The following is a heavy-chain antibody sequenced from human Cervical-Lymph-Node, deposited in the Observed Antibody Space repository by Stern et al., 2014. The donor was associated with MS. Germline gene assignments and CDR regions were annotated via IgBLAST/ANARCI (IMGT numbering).Heavy chain of an antibody. CDR3: ARDSRAAFDY. CDR1: GGSISSYY. Sequence: QVQLQESGPGLVKPSETLSLTCTVSGGSISSYYWSWIRQPPGKGLEWIGYIYYSGSTNYNPSLKSRVTISVDTSKNQFSLKLSSVTAADTAVYYCARDSRAAFDYWGQGTLVTVSS. V-gene: IGHV4-59*01. CDR2: IYYSGST. J-gene: IGHJ4*02.